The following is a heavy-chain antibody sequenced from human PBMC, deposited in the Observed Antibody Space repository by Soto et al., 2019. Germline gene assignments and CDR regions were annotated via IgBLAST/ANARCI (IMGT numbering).Heavy chain of an antibody. Sequence: ASVKVSCMASGYNFSDYYIHWVRQAPGQGLEWLGWVSPKSGGTNYAQKFKGRVTMTRDTSSNTVYMDLSGLKSDDTAVFYCAREISGGGTLNWFDPWGQGTVVTV. V-gene: IGHV1-2*02. D-gene: IGHD2-8*02. CDR1: GYNFSDYY. CDR3: AREISGGGTLNWFDP. CDR2: VSPKSGGT. J-gene: IGHJ5*02.